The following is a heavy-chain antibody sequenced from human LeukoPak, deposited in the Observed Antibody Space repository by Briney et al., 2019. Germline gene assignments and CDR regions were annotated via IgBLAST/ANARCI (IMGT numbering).Heavy chain of an antibody. Sequence: SESLSLTCTDSGHSISSNYGSSIRQPPGKGPECLVYVQYSGSSAYIPSPKSRVAMSVDTSKNQFSLSLTSVTAADTALYYCAGWYCSNNICFHMDVWGKGTTVTVFS. CDR2: VQYSGSS. CDR1: GHSISSNY. D-gene: IGHD2-8*01. J-gene: IGHJ6*03. V-gene: IGHV4-59*08. CDR3: AGWYCSNNICFHMDV.